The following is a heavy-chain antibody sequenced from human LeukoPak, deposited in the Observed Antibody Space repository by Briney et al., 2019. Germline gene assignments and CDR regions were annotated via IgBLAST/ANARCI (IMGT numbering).Heavy chain of an antibody. V-gene: IGHV3-23*01. CDR1: GFTFSSYA. J-gene: IGHJ4*01. D-gene: IGHD3-3*01. Sequence: GGSLRLPCAASGFTFSSYAMSWVRQAPGKGLEWVSAISGSGGSTYYADSVKGRFTISRDNSKNTLYLQMSSLRAEDTAVYYCAKDRITIFGVVIIAPDFDVWGQGTLVTVSS. CDR3: AKDRITIFGVVIIAPDFDV. CDR2: ISGSGGST.